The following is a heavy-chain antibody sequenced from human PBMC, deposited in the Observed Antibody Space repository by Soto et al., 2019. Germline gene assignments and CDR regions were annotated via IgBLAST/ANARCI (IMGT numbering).Heavy chain of an antibody. CDR2: MNPNSGNT. J-gene: IGHJ3*02. V-gene: IGHV1-8*01. CDR3: AREATRTTGAFDI. CDR1: GYTFTSYD. D-gene: IGHD1-1*01. Sequence: ASVKVSCKASGYTFTSYDINWVRQATGQGLEWMGWMNPNSGNTGYAQKFQGRVTMTRNTSISTAYMELSSLRSEDTAVYYCAREATRTTGAFDIWGQGTMVTVS.